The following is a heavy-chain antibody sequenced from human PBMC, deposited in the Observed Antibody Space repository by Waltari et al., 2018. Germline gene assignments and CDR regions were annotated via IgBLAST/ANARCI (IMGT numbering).Heavy chain of an antibody. CDR1: GVSMDDSRYY. J-gene: IGHJ2*01. CDR2: VYYNGNT. CDR3: VRHRLAWYFDL. V-gene: IGHV4-39*01. D-gene: IGHD6-19*01. Sequence: QLPLQASGPGLVTPSETLSLTCPVPGVSMDDSRYYWRWIRPPPGKGLEWIGSVYYNGNTHHNPSLKSRVTVSGDTSKNQFSLMLNSVTAADTAVYYCVRHRLAWYFDLWGRGTLVTVSS.